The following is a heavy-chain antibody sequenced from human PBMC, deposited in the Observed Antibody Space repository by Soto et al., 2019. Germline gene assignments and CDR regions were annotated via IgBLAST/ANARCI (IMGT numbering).Heavy chain of an antibody. CDR2: ISGSGGST. CDR3: AKDLGGRGYSGYDWTSGDY. Sequence: GGSLRLSCAASGFTFSSYAMSWVRQAPGKGLEWVSAISGSGGSTYYADSVKGRFTISRDNSKNTLYLQMNSLRAEDTAVYYCAKDLGGRGYSGYDWTSGDYWGQGTLVTVSS. J-gene: IGHJ4*02. CDR1: GFTFSSYA. D-gene: IGHD5-12*01. V-gene: IGHV3-23*01.